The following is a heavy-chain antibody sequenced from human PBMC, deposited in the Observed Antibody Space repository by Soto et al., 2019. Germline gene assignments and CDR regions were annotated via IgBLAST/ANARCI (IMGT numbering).Heavy chain of an antibody. Sequence: SLRISCAASGFTFSSYWMHWVRQAPGKGLVWVSRINSDGSSTSYADSVKGRFTISRDNAKNTLYLQMNSLRAEDTAVYYCARGGYCSSTSCYKFRWFDPWGQGTLVTVSS. D-gene: IGHD2-2*02. CDR2: INSDGSST. J-gene: IGHJ5*02. V-gene: IGHV3-74*01. CDR3: ARGGYCSSTSCYKFRWFDP. CDR1: GFTFSSYW.